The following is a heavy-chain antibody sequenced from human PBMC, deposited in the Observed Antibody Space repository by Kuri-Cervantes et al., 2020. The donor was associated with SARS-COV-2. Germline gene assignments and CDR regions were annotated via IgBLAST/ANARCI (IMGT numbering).Heavy chain of an antibody. J-gene: IGHJ4*01. V-gene: IGHV3-48*01. CDR3: AKDAGWGYDFWSGGFDY. CDR2: ISSSSSTI. Sequence: GESLKISCAASGFTFSSYSMNWVRQAPGKGLEWVSYISSSSSTIYYADSVKGRFTISRDNSKNTLYLQMNSLRAEDTAVYYCAKDAGWGYDFWSGGFDYWGHGTRVTVSS. D-gene: IGHD3-3*01. CDR1: GFTFSSYS.